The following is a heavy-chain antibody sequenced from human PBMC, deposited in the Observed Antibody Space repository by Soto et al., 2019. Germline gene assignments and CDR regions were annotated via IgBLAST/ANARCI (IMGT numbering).Heavy chain of an antibody. V-gene: IGHV3-7*03. CDR1: GFTFSSYW. D-gene: IGHD2-2*01. Sequence: GGSLRLSCAASGFTFSSYWMSLVRQAPGKGLECVSNIKQDGSEKYYVDSVKGRFTISRDNDKNSLYLQMNSLRAEDTAVYYCARPDCSSTSCYPGYYYYYGMDVWGQGTTVTVSS. J-gene: IGHJ6*02. CDR3: ARPDCSSTSCYPGYYYYYGMDV. CDR2: IKQDGSEK.